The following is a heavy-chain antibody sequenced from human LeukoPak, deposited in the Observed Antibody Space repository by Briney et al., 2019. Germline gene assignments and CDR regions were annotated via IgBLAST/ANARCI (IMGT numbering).Heavy chain of an antibody. V-gene: IGHV4-59*11. D-gene: IGHD3/OR15-3a*01. CDR1: GASISSHY. CDR3: ARVLAIFGLDTTDFYMDV. Sequence: SETLSLTCAVSGASISSHYWSWIRQPPGKGLEWIGYTSGSISDNPSLKSRVAVSVDPAQNQVSLSLTSVTAADTAVYYCARVLAIFGLDTTDFYMDVWGKGTTVTVSS. CDR2: TSGSI. J-gene: IGHJ6*03.